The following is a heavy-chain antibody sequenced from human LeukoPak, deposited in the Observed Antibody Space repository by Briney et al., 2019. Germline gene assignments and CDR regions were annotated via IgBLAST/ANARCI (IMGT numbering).Heavy chain of an antibody. D-gene: IGHD2-2*01. Sequence: PSETLSLTCTVSGGSISSGSYYWSWIRQPAGKGLEWIGRIYTSGSTNYNPSLKSRVTISVDTSKNQFSLKLSSVTAADTAVYYCAREGVVVPAARSQFDYWGQGTLVTVSS. CDR1: GGSISSGSYY. CDR3: AREGVVVPAARSQFDY. J-gene: IGHJ4*02. V-gene: IGHV4-61*02. CDR2: IYTSGST.